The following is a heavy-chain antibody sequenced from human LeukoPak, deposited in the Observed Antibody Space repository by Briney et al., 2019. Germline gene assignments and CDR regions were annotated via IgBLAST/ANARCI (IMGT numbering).Heavy chain of an antibody. V-gene: IGHV4-59*01. D-gene: IGHD4-17*01. CDR2: IYYSGST. J-gene: IGHJ6*04. Sequence: SETLSLTCTVSGGSISSYYWSWIRQPPGKGLEWIGDIYYSGSTNYNPSLKSRVTISVDTSKNQFSLKLSSVTAADTAVYYCARGRLNDYGDYVDYYYGMDVWGKGTTVTVSS. CDR3: ARGRLNDYGDYVDYYYGMDV. CDR1: GGSISSYY.